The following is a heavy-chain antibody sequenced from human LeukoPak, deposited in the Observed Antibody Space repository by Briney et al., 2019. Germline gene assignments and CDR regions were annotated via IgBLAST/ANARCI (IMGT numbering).Heavy chain of an antibody. V-gene: IGHV3-23*01. J-gene: IGHJ4*02. D-gene: IGHD5-18*01. CDR2: IGGSGGST. CDR1: GFTFSSYA. CDR3: AKGSSGYIYGDY. Sequence: GGSLRLSCAASGFTFSSYAMSWVRQAPGKGLEWVSAIGGSGGSTYYVDSVKGRFTISRDNSKNTLYLQMNSLRAEDTAVYYCAKGSSGYIYGDYWGQGTLVTVSS.